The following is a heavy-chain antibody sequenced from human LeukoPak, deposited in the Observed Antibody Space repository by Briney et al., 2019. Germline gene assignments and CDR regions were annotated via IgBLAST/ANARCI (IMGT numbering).Heavy chain of an antibody. CDR3: ARDRGYSYGFYYFDY. CDR2: IYPGDSDT. D-gene: IGHD5-18*01. Sequence: GESLKISCKGSGYSFTSYWIGWVRQMPGKGLEWMGIIYPGDSDTRYNPSFQGQVTISADKSISTAYLQWSSLKASDTAMYYCARDRGYSYGFYYFDYWGQGTLVTVSS. V-gene: IGHV5-51*01. J-gene: IGHJ4*02. CDR1: GYSFTSYW.